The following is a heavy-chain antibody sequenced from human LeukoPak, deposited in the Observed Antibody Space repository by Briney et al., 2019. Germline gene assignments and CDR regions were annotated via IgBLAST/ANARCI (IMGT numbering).Heavy chain of an antibody. CDR2: INHSGST. Sequence: SETLSLTCAVYGGSFSGYYWSWIRQPPGKGLEWIGEINHSGSTNYNPSLKSRVTISVDTSKNQFSLKLSSVTAADTAVYYCARVTGGLSPYWGQGTLVTVSS. J-gene: IGHJ4*02. CDR1: GGSFSGYY. CDR3: ARVTGGLSPY. V-gene: IGHV4-34*01.